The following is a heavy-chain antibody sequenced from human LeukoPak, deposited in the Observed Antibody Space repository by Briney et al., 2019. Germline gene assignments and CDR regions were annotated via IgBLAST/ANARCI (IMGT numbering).Heavy chain of an antibody. Sequence: GGSLRLSCITSGFTFGDHAMSWVRQAPGKGLDWVGFIRSKGYGGTTEYAASVKGRFTISRDDSKSIAYLQMNSLKSEDTAAYYCTRGPTGRWLYYGMDVWGQGTTVIVSS. D-gene: IGHD5-24*01. CDR2: IRSKGYGGTT. CDR1: GFTFGDHA. V-gene: IGHV3-49*04. CDR3: TRGPTGRWLYYGMDV. J-gene: IGHJ6*02.